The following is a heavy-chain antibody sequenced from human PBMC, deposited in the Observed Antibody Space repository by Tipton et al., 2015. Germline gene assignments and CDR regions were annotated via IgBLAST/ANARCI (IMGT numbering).Heavy chain of an antibody. CDR3: ACQDYDSLTRDYQTVDY. D-gene: IGHD3-9*01. V-gene: IGHV4-39*07. CDR1: GGSVSSGSYY. Sequence: TLSLTCTVSGGSVSSGSYYWGWVRQPPGKGLGGIGSTSHSGNPYYNPPPKSRVTMSRATSKNQFSLKLTSGTAADTAVYYCACQDYDSLTRDYQTVDYWGQGTLVTISS. J-gene: IGHJ4*02. CDR2: TSHSGNP.